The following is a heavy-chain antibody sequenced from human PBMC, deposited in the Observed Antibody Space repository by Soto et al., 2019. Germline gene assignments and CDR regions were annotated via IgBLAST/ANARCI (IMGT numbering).Heavy chain of an antibody. CDR2: IYYSGST. J-gene: IGHJ4*02. CDR3: ARFVEMATIVDY. Sequence: SETLSLTCTVSGGSISSGGYYWSWIRQHPGKGLEWIGYIYYSGSTYYNPSLKSRVTISVDTSKNQFSLKLSSVTAAATAVYYCARFVEMATIVDYWGQGTLVTVSS. V-gene: IGHV4-31*03. D-gene: IGHD5-12*01. CDR1: GGSISSGGYY.